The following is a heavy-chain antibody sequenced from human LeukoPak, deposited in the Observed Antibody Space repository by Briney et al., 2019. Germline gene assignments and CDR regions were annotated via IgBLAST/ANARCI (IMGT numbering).Heavy chain of an antibody. CDR3: AKDRNDYVWGSYRAWIGYFDY. J-gene: IGHJ4*02. Sequence: GSLRLSCAASGFTFSSYGMHWVRQAPGKGLEWVAVISYDGSNKYYADSVKGRFTISRDNSKNTLYLQMNSLRAEDTAVYYCAKDRNDYVWGSYRAWIGYFDYWGQGTLVTVSS. V-gene: IGHV3-30*18. CDR1: GFTFSSYG. CDR2: ISYDGSNK. D-gene: IGHD3-16*02.